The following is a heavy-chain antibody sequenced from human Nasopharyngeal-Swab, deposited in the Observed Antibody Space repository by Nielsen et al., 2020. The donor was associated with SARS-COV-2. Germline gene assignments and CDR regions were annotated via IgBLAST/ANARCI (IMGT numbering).Heavy chain of an antibody. V-gene: IGHV2-70*04. CDR2: IDWDDDK. D-gene: IGHD6-13*01. J-gene: IGHJ4*02. Sequence: PGKALEWLARIDWDDDKFFSTSLKTRLTISKDTSRNQVVLTMSNIGPVDTATYFCARITGQATAGRGFDYWGQGTLVTVSS. CDR3: ARITGQATAGRGFDY.